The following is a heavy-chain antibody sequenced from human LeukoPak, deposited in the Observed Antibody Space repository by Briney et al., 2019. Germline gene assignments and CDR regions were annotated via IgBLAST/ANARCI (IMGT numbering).Heavy chain of an antibody. V-gene: IGHV4-59*01. D-gene: IGHD6-13*01. CDR1: GGSISSYY. CDR2: IYYSGST. CDR3: ARVKAAAGLIDY. Sequence: SETLSLTCTVSGGSISSYYCSWIRQPPGKGLEWIGYIYYSGSTNYNPPLKSRVTISVDTSKNQFSLKLSSVTAADTAVYYCARVKAAAGLIDYWGQGTLVTVSS. J-gene: IGHJ4*02.